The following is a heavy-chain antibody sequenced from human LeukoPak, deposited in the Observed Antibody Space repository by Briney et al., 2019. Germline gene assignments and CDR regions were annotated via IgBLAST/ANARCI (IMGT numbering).Heavy chain of an antibody. CDR2: IWYDGSNK. D-gene: IGHD6-19*01. V-gene: IGHV3-33*01. J-gene: IGHJ5*02. Sequence: GGSLRLSCAASGFTFSSYGTHWVRQAPGEGLEWVAVIWYDGSNKYYADSVKGRFTISRDNSKNTLYLQMNSLRAEDTAVYYCARASSSGWFENWFDPWGQGTLVTVSS. CDR1: GFTFSSYG. CDR3: ARASSSGWFENWFDP.